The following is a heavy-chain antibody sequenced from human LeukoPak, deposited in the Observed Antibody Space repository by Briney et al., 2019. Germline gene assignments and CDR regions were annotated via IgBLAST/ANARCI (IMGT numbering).Heavy chain of an antibody. D-gene: IGHD5-24*01. CDR1: GGSISSGGYY. V-gene: IGHV4-31*03. CDR2: IYNSGRS. CDR3: ARGAKMATRGFDY. J-gene: IGHJ4*02. Sequence: SQTLSLTCTVSGGSISSGGYYWNWIRQHPGKGLEWIGYIYNSGRSHTKPSLKSRVTISGGTSKNRLSLKLRYVTAADTAVYYCARGAKMATRGFDYWGQGTLVTVSS.